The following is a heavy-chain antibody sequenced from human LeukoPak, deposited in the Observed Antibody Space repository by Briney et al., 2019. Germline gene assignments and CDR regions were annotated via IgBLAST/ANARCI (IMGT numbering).Heavy chain of an antibody. CDR3: AKVYHDSGCLIDY. D-gene: IGHD6-19*01. CDR2: IKNNGATT. CDR1: GFTFSNFA. J-gene: IGHJ4*02. V-gene: IGHV3-23*01. Sequence: PGGPLRLSCAASGFTFSNFAMTWVRQAPGKGLEWVSTIKNNGATTDYADSVKGRFTISRDNSKNTLYLQMNSLRAEDTAVYYCAKVYHDSGCLIDYWGQGTLVTVSS.